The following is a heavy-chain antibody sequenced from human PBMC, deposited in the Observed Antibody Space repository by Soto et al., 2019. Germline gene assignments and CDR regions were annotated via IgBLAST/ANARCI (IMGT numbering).Heavy chain of an antibody. Sequence: QVQLVQSGGEVKKPGASVKVSCKASGYTFTTYGISWVRQAPGQGLEWMGWINVYNGNTKYAQKLQGRVTMTTDTSTSTACMEVRSLISDDTAVYYCARGEGSGIYYNQYNWFDPWGQGTLVTVSS. CDR2: INVYNGNT. V-gene: IGHV1-18*01. CDR3: ARGEGSGIYYNQYNWFDP. D-gene: IGHD3-10*01. CDR1: GYTFTTYG. J-gene: IGHJ5*02.